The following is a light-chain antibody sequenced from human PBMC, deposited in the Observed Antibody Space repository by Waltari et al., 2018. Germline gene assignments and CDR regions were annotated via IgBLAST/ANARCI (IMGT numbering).Light chain of an antibody. CDR3: QQYYSDSYT. CDR2: WAS. J-gene: IGKJ2*01. CDR1: QSVLYSSNNKNY. V-gene: IGKV4-1*01. Sequence: DIVMTQSPDSLAVSLGERATINCKSSQSVLYSSNNKNYLAWYQQKPGQPPKLLIYWASTRESGVLDRFSGSGSGTEFTLTISSLQAEDVAAYDCQQYYSDSYTFGQGTKLEIK.